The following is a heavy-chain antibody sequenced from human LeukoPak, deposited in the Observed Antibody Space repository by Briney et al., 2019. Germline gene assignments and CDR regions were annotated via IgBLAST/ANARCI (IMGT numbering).Heavy chain of an antibody. D-gene: IGHD3-10*01. J-gene: IGHJ4*02. CDR1: GFTFSTYA. CDR3: ASFGFGEPDY. Sequence: GGSLRLSCEASGFTFSTYAMTWVRQTPGKGLEWVSSISGSGESTYYTDSVKGRFTISRDNSKNTLYLEMNSLRVEDTAVYYCASFGFGEPDYWGQGTLVTVSS. CDR2: ISGSGEST. V-gene: IGHV3-23*01.